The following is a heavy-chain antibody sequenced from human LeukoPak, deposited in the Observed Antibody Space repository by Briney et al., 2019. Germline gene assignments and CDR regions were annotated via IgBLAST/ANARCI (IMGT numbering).Heavy chain of an antibody. CDR3: ARDNDSRDPPHFDY. Sequence: RGASVKVSCKASGYTFTSYDINWVRQATGQGLEWMGWMNPNSGNTGYAQKFQGRVTMTRNTSISTAYMELSSLRSEDTAVYYCARDNDSRDPPHFDYWGQGTLVTVSS. J-gene: IGHJ4*02. CDR2: MNPNSGNT. D-gene: IGHD3-16*01. CDR1: GYTFTSYD. V-gene: IGHV1-8*01.